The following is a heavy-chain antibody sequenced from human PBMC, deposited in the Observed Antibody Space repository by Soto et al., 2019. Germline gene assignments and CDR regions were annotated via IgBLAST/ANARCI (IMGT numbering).Heavy chain of an antibody. V-gene: IGHV3-33*01. J-gene: IGHJ4*02. Sequence: QVQLVESGGGVVQPGRSLRLSCAASGFTFSSYGMHWVRQAPGKGLEWVAVIWYDGSNKYYADSVKGRFTISRDNSKNTLDLQMSSLSAEDTAVYYCARGYLFYYFDYWGQGTLVTVSS. CDR1: GFTFSSYG. CDR2: IWYDGSNK. D-gene: IGHD1-1*01. CDR3: ARGYLFYYFDY.